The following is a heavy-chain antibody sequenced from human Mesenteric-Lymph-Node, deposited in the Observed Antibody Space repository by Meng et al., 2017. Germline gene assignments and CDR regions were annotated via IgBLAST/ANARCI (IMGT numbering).Heavy chain of an antibody. CDR3: ARGRGYGSGSYYKTYYYGMDV. V-gene: IGHV1-18*01. J-gene: IGHJ6*02. CDR2: ISAYNGNT. Sequence: ASVKVSCKASGYTFTSYGISWVRQAPGQGLEWMGWISAYNGNTNYAQKLQGRVTMTTDTSTSTAYMELSSLRSEDTAVYYCARGRGYGSGSYYKTYYYGMDVWGQGTTVTVSS. D-gene: IGHD3-10*01. CDR1: GYTFTSYG.